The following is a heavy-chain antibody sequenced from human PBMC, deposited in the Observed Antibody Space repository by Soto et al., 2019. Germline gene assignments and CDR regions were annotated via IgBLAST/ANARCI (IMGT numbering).Heavy chain of an antibody. CDR3: VRDRLNWFDP. V-gene: IGHV4-4*07. CDR2: IYTTGNV. CDR1: GASTAVYY. J-gene: IGHJ5*02. Sequence: SETLSLTCSVSGASTAVYYWSWIRQSAGKGLEWIGRIYTTGNVNYNPSLRSRVTMSRDSSKNQLFLNLTSVTAADTAVYYCVRDRLNWFDPWRQGVLVTVSS.